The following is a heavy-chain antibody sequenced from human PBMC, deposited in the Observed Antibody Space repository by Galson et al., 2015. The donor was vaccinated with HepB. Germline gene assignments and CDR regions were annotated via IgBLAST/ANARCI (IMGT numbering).Heavy chain of an antibody. V-gene: IGHV3-21*01. CDR2: ISSSSSYI. Sequence: SLRLSCAASGFTFSSYSMNWVRQAPGKGLEWVSSISSSSSYIYYADSVKGRFTISRDNAKNSLYLQMNSLRAEDTAVYYCARFLEYCSSTSCYEDVGPYGMDVWGQGTTVTVSS. CDR3: ARFLEYCSSTSCYEDVGPYGMDV. D-gene: IGHD2-2*01. J-gene: IGHJ6*02. CDR1: GFTFSSYS.